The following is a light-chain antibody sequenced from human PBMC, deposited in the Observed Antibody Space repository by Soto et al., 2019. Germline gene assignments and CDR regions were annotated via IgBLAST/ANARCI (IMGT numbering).Light chain of an antibody. J-gene: IGKJ1*01. Sequence: DIQLTQSPSFLSASVGDRVTVTCRASQGISSYLAWYQRKPGKAPKLLIYAASTLQSGVPSRFSGSGSGTEFTLTISSLQPEDFATYYCQQCNSYPRTFGQGTKVEIK. CDR1: QGISSY. CDR3: QQCNSYPRT. CDR2: AAS. V-gene: IGKV1-9*01.